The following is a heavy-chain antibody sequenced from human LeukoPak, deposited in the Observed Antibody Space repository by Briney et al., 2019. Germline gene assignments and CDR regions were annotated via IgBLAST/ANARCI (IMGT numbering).Heavy chain of an antibody. Sequence: GGSLRLSCAASGFTFSSYSMNWVRQAPGKGREWVSSISSSTNYIYYADSVKGRFTISRDNANNSLYLQMNSLRAEDTAVYYCARDYTRTTGWFDPWGQGTLVTVSS. V-gene: IGHV3-21*01. J-gene: IGHJ5*02. CDR3: ARDYTRTTGWFDP. CDR1: GFTFSSYS. D-gene: IGHD1-1*01. CDR2: ISSSTNYI.